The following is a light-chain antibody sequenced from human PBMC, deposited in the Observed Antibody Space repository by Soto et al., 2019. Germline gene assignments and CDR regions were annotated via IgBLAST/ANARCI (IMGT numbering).Light chain of an antibody. Sequence: DIQMTQSPSSLSASVGDRVAITCRASQSIGNYLNWYQQKPGKAPKLLIHASSSLPSGVPSRFSASGTGTDFTLTISSLHPEDFATYYCQPSYSTPLTFGGGTQVEIK. J-gene: IGKJ4*01. V-gene: IGKV1-39*01. CDR1: QSIGNY. CDR3: QPSYSTPLT. CDR2: ASS.